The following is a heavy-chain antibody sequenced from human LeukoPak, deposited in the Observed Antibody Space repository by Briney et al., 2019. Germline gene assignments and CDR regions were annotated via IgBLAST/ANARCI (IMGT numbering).Heavy chain of an antibody. V-gene: IGHV3-11*04. CDR1: GFAFSGYY. Sequence: PGGSLRLSCAASGFAFSGYYMSWLRQAPGKGLELLSYISGSGSSIVYADSVKGRFTISSDNAKNSLYLQMNSLRDEDTAVYYCSRDPRTCDYWGQGTLVTVSS. J-gene: IGHJ4*02. CDR2: ISGSGSSI. CDR3: SRDPRTCDY.